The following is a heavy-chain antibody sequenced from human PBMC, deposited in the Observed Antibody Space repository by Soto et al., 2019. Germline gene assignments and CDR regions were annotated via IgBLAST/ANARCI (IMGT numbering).Heavy chain of an antibody. CDR3: ARDKTVGPYYYGMDV. CDR2: IYHSGST. V-gene: IGHV4-4*02. CDR1: GGSISSSNW. J-gene: IGHJ6*02. Sequence: SATLSLTCAVSGGSISSSNWWSWVRQPPGKGLEWIGEIYHSGSTNYNPSLKSRVTISVDKSKNQFSLKLSSVTAADTAVYYCARDKTVGPYYYGMDVWGQGTTVTVSS. D-gene: IGHD3-10*01.